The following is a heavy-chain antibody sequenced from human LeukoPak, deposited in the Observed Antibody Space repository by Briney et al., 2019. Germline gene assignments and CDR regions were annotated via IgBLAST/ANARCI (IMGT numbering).Heavy chain of an antibody. V-gene: IGHV3-23*01. J-gene: IGHJ4*02. D-gene: IGHD4/OR15-4a*01. CDR2: IGGRADTT. CDR1: GFPLSHSA. CDR3: ARRDAANSKGLDF. Sequence: PGGSLRLSRAASGFPLSHSAMSWVRHAPGKGLEWGSAIGGRADTTYSAHSVKGRFTTSRDNAKDTLYLQMNSLRADDTAVYYCARRDAANSKGLDFWGQGTLVTVSS.